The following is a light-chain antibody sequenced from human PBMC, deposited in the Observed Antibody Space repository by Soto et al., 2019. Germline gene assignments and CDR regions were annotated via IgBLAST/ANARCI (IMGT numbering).Light chain of an antibody. CDR3: SSYTSSSTLDWV. J-gene: IGLJ3*02. V-gene: IGLV2-14*01. Sequence: QSVLTQPASVSGSPGRSITISCTGTSSDVGGYNYVSWYQQHPGKAPKLMIYDVSNRPSGVSNLFSGSKSGNTASLTISGLQAEDEADYYRSSYTSSSTLDWVFGGGTKVTVL. CDR2: DVS. CDR1: SSDVGGYNY.